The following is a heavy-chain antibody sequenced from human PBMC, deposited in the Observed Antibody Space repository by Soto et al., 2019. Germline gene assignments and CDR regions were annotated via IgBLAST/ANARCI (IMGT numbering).Heavy chain of an antibody. J-gene: IGHJ4*02. CDR1: GFTFSSYA. CDR3: ANTRQWLATPFDY. Sequence: EVQLLESGGGLVQPGGSLRLSCAASGFTFSSYAMSWVRQAPGKGLEWVSAISGSGGSTYYADSVKGRFTISRDNSKNTLYLKMNSLRAEDTAVYYCANTRQWLATPFDYWGQGTLVTVSS. D-gene: IGHD6-19*01. CDR2: ISGSGGST. V-gene: IGHV3-23*01.